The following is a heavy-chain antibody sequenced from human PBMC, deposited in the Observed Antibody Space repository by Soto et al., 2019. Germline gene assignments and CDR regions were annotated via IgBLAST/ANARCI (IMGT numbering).Heavy chain of an antibody. CDR2: IKQDESEK. CDR3: VRGGGGGLFDP. D-gene: IGHD2-15*01. CDR1: GLTFTDYW. J-gene: IGHJ5*02. V-gene: IGHV3-7*01. Sequence: PGGSLRLSCVTYGLTFTDYWMSWVRQAPGKGLEWVANIKQDESEKNYLDSVKGRFTISRDNAKRSLYLQMMSLTAEDTAIYYCVRGGGGGLFDPWGQGTMVTVSS.